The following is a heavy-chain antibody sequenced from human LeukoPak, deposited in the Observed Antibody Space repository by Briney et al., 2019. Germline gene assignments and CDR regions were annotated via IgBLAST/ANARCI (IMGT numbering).Heavy chain of an antibody. V-gene: IGHV3-13*04. CDR3: ARGALGFDY. Sequence: GGSLRLSCAASGLIFSSYDMHWVRQATGKGLEWVSGIGKGGDTYYAGSVKGRFTISRENAKSSLYLQMNSLRAGDTAVYYCARGALGFDYWSQGTLVTVSS. CDR2: IGKGGDT. J-gene: IGHJ4*02. CDR1: GLIFSSYD.